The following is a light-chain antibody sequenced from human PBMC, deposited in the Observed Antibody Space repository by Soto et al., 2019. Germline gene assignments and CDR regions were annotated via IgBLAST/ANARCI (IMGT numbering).Light chain of an antibody. CDR2: DAS. J-gene: IGKJ4*01. CDR3: QQRSNWPPLT. CDR1: QSISNY. Sequence: EIVLTQSPATLSLSPGERATLSCRASQSISNYLVWYQQKPGQAPRLLIYDASNRATGIPARFSGSGSGTEFNLHISSLEPEDFAIYYCQQRSNWPPLTVGGGTKVEIK. V-gene: IGKV3-11*01.